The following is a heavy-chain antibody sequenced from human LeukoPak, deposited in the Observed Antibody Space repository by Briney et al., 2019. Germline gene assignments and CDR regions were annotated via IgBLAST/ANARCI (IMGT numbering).Heavy chain of an antibody. V-gene: IGHV1-69*13. D-gene: IGHD3-9*01. CDR2: IIPIFGTA. J-gene: IGHJ4*02. CDR1: GGTFSSYA. CDR3: ARETDYDILTGYSTMYYFGY. Sequence: SVKVSCKASGGTFSSYAISWVRQAPGQGLEWMGGIIPIFGTANYAQKFQGRVTITADESTSTAYMELSSLRSEDTAVYYCARETDYDILTGYSTMYYFGYWGQGTLVTVSS.